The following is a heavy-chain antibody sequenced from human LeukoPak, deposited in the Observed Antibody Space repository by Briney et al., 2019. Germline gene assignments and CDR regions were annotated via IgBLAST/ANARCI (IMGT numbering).Heavy chain of an antibody. J-gene: IGHJ4*02. V-gene: IGHV3-11*01. CDR2: ISGSGSTI. CDR3: ASSQGGDFDY. Sequence: GGSLRLSCAASGFAFSDYYMGWIRQAPGRGLEWVSYISGSGSTIFHADSVKGRFTISRDNAKNSLYLQMNSLRAEDTAVYYCASSQGGDFDYWGQGTLVTVSS. CDR1: GFAFSDYY. D-gene: IGHD3-16*01.